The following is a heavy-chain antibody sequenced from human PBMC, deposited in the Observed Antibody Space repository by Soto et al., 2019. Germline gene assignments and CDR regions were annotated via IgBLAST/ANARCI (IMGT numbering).Heavy chain of an antibody. Sequence: GGSPRLSRAASGFTFSSYALSWVRQAPGKGLEWVSAISGSGGSTYYADSVKGRFTISRDNSKNTLYLQMNSLRAEDTAVYYCAKGPPAGPFDYWGQGTLVTVSS. V-gene: IGHV3-23*01. CDR3: AKGPPAGPFDY. CDR1: GFTFSSYA. CDR2: ISGSGGST. J-gene: IGHJ4*02. D-gene: IGHD1-1*01.